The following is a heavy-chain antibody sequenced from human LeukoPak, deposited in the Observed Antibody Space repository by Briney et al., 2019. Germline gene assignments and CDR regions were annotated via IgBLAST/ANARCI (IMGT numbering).Heavy chain of an antibody. CDR2: IYSGGST. J-gene: IGHJ4*02. D-gene: IGHD1-26*01. CDR1: GFTVSSNY. CDR3: AKFWWELPDYFDY. Sequence: GGSLRLSCAASGFTVSSNYMSWVRQAPGKGLEWVSVIYSGGSTYYADSVKGRFTISRDNSKNTLYLQMNSLRAEDTAVYYCAKFWWELPDYFDYWGQGTLVTVSS. V-gene: IGHV3-53*01.